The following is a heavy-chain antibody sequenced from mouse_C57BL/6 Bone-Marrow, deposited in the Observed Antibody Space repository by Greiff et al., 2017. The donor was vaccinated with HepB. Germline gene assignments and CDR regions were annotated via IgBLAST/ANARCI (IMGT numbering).Heavy chain of an antibody. Sequence: VQVVESGAELARPGASVKMSCKASGYTFTSYWITWVKQRPGQGLEWIGDIYPGSGSTNYNEKFKSKATLTVDTSSSTAYMQLSSLTSEDSAVYYCARDPLLRGAMDYWGQGTSVTVSS. CDR3: ARDPLLRGAMDY. CDR2: IYPGSGST. D-gene: IGHD1-1*01. J-gene: IGHJ4*01. V-gene: IGHV1-55*01. CDR1: GYTFTSYW.